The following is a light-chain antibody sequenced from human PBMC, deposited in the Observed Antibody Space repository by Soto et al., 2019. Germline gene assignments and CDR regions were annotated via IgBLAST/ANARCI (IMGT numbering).Light chain of an antibody. CDR1: QSLVHSDGYTY. CDR2: RVS. Sequence: IVMTQTPLSSPVTLGQPASISCRSSQSLVHSDGYTYLSWYQLKPGQPPRLLIYRVSNWFSGVPDRFSGSGAGTDFTLRISRVESEDVGVYFCMQGTQFPPYTFGQGTKLEI. CDR3: MQGTQFPPYT. J-gene: IGKJ2*01. V-gene: IGKV2-24*01.